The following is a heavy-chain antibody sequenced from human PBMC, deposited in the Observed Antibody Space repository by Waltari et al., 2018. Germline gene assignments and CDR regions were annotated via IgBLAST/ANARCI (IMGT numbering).Heavy chain of an antibody. CDR1: GGSIRSSSYY. J-gene: IGHJ4*02. D-gene: IGHD4-17*01. V-gene: IGHV4-39*07. Sequence: QLQLQESGPGLVKPSETLSLTCTVSGGSIRSSSYYWGWIRQPPGKGLEWIGSIYYSGSTYYNPSLKSRVTISVDTSKNQFSLKLSSVTAADTAVYYCARGGTTVTTSNFDYWGQGTLVTVSS. CDR2: IYYSGST. CDR3: ARGGTTVTTSNFDY.